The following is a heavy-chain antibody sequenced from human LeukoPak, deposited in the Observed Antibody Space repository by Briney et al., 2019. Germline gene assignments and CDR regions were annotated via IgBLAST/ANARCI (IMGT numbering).Heavy chain of an antibody. CDR3: ARGGVGGYSYGSYYYGMDV. D-gene: IGHD5-18*01. V-gene: IGHV4-39*01. J-gene: IGHJ6*02. Sequence: SETLSLTCTVSGGSISSSNYFWGWIRQPPGRGLEWVGTIYYSGSTYNNPSRKSRITITVNTSKNQFSLKLSSVTAADTAVYYCARGGVGGYSYGSYYYGMDVWGQGTTVTVSS. CDR1: GGSISSSNYF. CDR2: IYYSGST.